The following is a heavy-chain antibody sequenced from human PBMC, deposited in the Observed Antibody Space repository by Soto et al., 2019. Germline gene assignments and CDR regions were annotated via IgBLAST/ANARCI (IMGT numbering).Heavy chain of an antibody. D-gene: IGHD5-18*01. CDR1: GFTFSSYA. Sequence: EVQLLESGGGLVQPGGSLRLSCAASGFTFSSYAMSWVRQAPGKGLEWVSAISGSGGSTYYADSVKGRFTISRDNSKNTLYLQMNSLRAEDTAVYYCAKCPSGYSYRYWYFDLWGRGTLVTVSS. J-gene: IGHJ2*01. CDR3: AKCPSGYSYRYWYFDL. V-gene: IGHV3-23*01. CDR2: ISGSGGST.